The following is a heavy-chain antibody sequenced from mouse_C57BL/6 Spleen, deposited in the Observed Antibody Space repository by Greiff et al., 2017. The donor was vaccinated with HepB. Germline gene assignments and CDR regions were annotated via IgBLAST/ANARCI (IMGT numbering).Heavy chain of an antibody. CDR3: ARGWNYGYWYFDV. Sequence: EVKLLESGPGLVKPSQSLSLTCSVTGYSITSGYYWNWIRQFPGNKLEWMGYISYDGSNNYNPSLKNRISITRDTSKNQFFLKLNSVTTEDTATYYCARGWNYGYWYFDVWGTGTTVTVSS. V-gene: IGHV3-6*01. CDR1: GYSITSGYY. D-gene: IGHD1-1*01. J-gene: IGHJ1*03. CDR2: ISYDGSN.